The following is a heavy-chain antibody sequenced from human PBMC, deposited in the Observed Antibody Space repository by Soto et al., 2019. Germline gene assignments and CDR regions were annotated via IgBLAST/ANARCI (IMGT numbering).Heavy chain of an antibody. V-gene: IGHV3-15*01. CDR2: IKSKTDGGTT. CDR1: GFTFSNAW. Sequence: EVQLVESGGGLVKPGGSLRLSCAASGFTFSNAWMSWVRQAPGKGLEWVGRIKSKTDGGTTDYAAPVKGRFTISRDDSKNTLYLQMNSLKTEDTAVYYCTTDLPSSGWYGGSYYYYYGMDVWGQGTTVTVSS. J-gene: IGHJ6*02. CDR3: TTDLPSSGWYGGSYYYYYGMDV. D-gene: IGHD6-19*01.